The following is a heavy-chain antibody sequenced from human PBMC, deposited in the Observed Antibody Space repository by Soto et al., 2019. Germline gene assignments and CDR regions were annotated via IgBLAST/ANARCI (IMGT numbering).Heavy chain of an antibody. D-gene: IGHD3-3*01. J-gene: IGHJ4*02. Sequence: GGSLRLSCAASGFAFSSYAMHWVRQAPGKGLEWVAVISYDGSNKYYADSVKGRFTISRDNSKNTLYLQMNSLRAEDTAVYYCARDGSVVALYDFWSGYSMNFDYWGQGTLVTVSS. CDR1: GFAFSSYA. V-gene: IGHV3-30-3*01. CDR3: ARDGSVVALYDFWSGYSMNFDY. CDR2: ISYDGSNK.